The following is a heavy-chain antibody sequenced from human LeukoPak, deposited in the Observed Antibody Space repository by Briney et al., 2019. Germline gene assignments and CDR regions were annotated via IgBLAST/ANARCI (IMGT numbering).Heavy chain of an antibody. CDR2: IYYSGST. CDR3: AREYYYYGMDV. Sequence: SETLSLTCTVSGGSISSGGYYWSWSRQHPGKGLEWIGYIYYSGSTYYNPSLKSRVTISVDTSKNQFSLKLSSVTAADTAVYYCAREYYYYGMDVWGQGTTVTVSS. V-gene: IGHV4-31*03. J-gene: IGHJ6*02. CDR1: GGSISSGGYY.